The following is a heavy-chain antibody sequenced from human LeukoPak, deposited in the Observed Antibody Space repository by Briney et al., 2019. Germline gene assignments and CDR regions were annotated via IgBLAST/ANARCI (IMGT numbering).Heavy chain of an antibody. J-gene: IGHJ3*02. CDR2: INPNSGGT. D-gene: IGHD6-13*01. V-gene: IGHV1-2*02. Sequence: ASVKVSCKASGYTFTGYYMHWVRQAPGQGLECMGWINPNSGGTNYAQKFQGRVTMTRDTSISTAYMELSRLRSDDTAVYYCARDQRPYSSSWYSPGAFDIRGQGTMVTVSS. CDR1: GYTFTGYY. CDR3: ARDQRPYSSSWYSPGAFDI.